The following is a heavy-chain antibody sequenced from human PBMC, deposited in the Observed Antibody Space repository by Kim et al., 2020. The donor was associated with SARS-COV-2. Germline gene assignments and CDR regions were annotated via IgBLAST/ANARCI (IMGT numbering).Heavy chain of an antibody. CDR2: ITHCGST. Sequence: SETLSLTCAVYGGSFSGSNWCWVRLRQPKGQEWVGEITHCGSTNYNPYLKSQVTISVDTYKNQFHLSLSSVTAADSAVYDCARRGYYDILTGLLPFVYWG. D-gene: IGHD3-9*01. CDR1: GGSFSGSN. V-gene: IGHV4-34*01. CDR3: ARRGYYDILTGLLPFVY. J-gene: IGHJ4*01.